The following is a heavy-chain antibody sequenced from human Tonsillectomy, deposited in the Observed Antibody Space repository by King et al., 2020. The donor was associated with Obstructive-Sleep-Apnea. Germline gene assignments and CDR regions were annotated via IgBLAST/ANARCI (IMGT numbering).Heavy chain of an antibody. CDR3: AKVATYDILTGDYYYGMDV. D-gene: IGHD3-9*01. CDR2: IRGSGGGT. J-gene: IGHJ6*02. CDR1: GFTFISYA. V-gene: IGHV3-23*04. Sequence: VQLVESGGGLVQPGGSLRLSCAASGFTFISYAMRCVRQAPGKGREWVSAIRGSGGGTNYADSVKGRFTIPRDNSKNTLYLQMNSLRAEDTAVYYCAKVATYDILTGDYYYGMDVWGQGTTVTVSS.